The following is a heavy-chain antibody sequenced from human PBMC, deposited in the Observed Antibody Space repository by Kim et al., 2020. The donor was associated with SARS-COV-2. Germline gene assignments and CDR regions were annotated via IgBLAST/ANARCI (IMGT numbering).Heavy chain of an antibody. Sequence: GGSLRLSCAASGFTFSSYEMNWVRQAPGKGLEWVSYISSSGSTIYYADSVKGRFTISRDNAKNSLYLQMNSLRAEDTAVYYCARGVYGSGSYLFDYWRQGTLVTVSS. D-gene: IGHD3-10*01. CDR3: ARGVYGSGSYLFDY. V-gene: IGHV3-48*03. CDR1: GFTFSSYE. CDR2: ISSSGSTI. J-gene: IGHJ4*02.